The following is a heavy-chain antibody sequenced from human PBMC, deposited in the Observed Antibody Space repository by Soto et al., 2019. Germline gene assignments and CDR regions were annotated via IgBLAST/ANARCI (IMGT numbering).Heavy chain of an antibody. CDR3: AASCVACGGFNYYGMDV. CDR2: IYYSGTT. CDR1: GGSISSGGYY. D-gene: IGHD2-21*01. J-gene: IGHJ6*02. V-gene: IGHV4-31*03. Sequence: SQTLSLTCTVSGGSISSGGYYWYWIRQHPGKGLEWIGYIYYSGTTYYNPSLKSRVTISVDTSKNQFSLKLSSVTAADTAVYYCAASCVACGGFNYYGMDVWGQGTTVTVSS.